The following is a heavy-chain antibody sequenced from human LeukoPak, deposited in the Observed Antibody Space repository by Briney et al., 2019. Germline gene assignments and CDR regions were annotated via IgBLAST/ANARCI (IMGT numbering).Heavy chain of an antibody. CDR2: ISGSGGST. D-gene: IGHD3-10*01. V-gene: IGHV3-23*01. Sequence: GGSLRLSCAASGFTFSSYAMSWVRQAPGKGLEWVSAISGSGGSTYYADSVKGRFTISRDNSKNTLYLQMNSLRAEDTAVYYCAKVDSGWFGESYFDYWGQGTLVTVSS. CDR3: AKVDSGWFGESYFDY. CDR1: GFTFSSYA. J-gene: IGHJ4*02.